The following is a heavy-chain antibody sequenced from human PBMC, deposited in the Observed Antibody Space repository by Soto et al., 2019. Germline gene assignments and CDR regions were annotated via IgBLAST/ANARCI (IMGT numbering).Heavy chain of an antibody. CDR3: ARDFTRAPRFDSTGLDY. CDR1: GYTFAEYG. V-gene: IGHV1-18*01. D-gene: IGHD3-9*01. CDR2: ISAYNGNT. J-gene: IGHJ4*02. Sequence: ASVKVSCKVSGYTFAEYGVSWVRQAPGQGLEWMGWISAYNGNTNYAQNVRGRVTMTTDTSTSIAYMELRSLRSDDTAVYYCARDFTRAPRFDSTGLDYWGPGTLVTVSS.